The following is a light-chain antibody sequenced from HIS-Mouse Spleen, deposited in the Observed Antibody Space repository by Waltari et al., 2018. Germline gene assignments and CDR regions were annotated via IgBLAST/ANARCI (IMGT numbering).Light chain of an antibody. CDR2: WAS. J-gene: IGKJ5*01. Sequence: DIVMTQSPDSLAVSLGERATINCKSSQSVLYSSNNKKYLAWYQQKPGQPPKLLIYWASTRESGVPDRFRGSGSGTDFTLTISSLQAEDVAVYYCQQYYSTPPAFGQGTRLEIK. CDR3: QQYYSTPPA. CDR1: QSVLYSSNNKKY. V-gene: IGKV4-1*01.